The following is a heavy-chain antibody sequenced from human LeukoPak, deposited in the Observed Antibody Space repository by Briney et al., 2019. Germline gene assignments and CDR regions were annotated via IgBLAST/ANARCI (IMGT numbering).Heavy chain of an antibody. CDR1: GFTFDDYT. CDR2: ISWDGGST. J-gene: IGHJ4*02. CDR3: AKDRGVGTADYFDY. Sequence: GGSLRLSCAASGFTFDDYTMHWVRQAPGKGLEWVSLISWDGGSTYYADSVKGRFTISRDNSKNSLYLQMNSLRTEDTALYYCAKDRGVGTADYFDYWGQGTLVTVSS. V-gene: IGHV3-43*01. D-gene: IGHD3-10*01.